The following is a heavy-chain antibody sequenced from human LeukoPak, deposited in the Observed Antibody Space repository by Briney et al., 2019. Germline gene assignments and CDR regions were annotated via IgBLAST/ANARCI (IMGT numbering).Heavy chain of an antibody. CDR3: ATDHHLTEMATDDAFDI. Sequence: ASVKVSCKASGYTFTNYDINWVRQATGQGLEWMGWMNPNSGNTGYAQKFQGRVTITRNTSISTDYLELSSLRSEDTAVYYCATDHHLTEMATDDAFDIWGQGTMVTVSS. CDR2: MNPNSGNT. D-gene: IGHD5-24*01. CDR1: GYTFTNYD. J-gene: IGHJ3*02. V-gene: IGHV1-8*03.